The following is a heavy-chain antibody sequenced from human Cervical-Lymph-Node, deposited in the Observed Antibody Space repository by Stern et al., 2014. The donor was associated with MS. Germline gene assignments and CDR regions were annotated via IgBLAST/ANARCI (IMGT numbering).Heavy chain of an antibody. Sequence: QLVQSGGGVVQPGRSLILSCAASGFIFSSYAMHWVRQAPGKGLDWVAFLSNEGSKQFYADSVKGRFTISRDNSNNTLYLQMNSLRPEDTAVYYCARDTCRGGGCYFRYWGQGSLITVSS. CDR1: GFIFSSYA. CDR3: ARDTCRGGGCYFRY. CDR2: LSNEGSKQ. D-gene: IGHD2-15*01. V-gene: IGHV3-30-3*01. J-gene: IGHJ4*02.